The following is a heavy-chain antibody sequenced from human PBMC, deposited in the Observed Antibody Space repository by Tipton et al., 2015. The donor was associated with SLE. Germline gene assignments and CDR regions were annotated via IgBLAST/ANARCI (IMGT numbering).Heavy chain of an antibody. J-gene: IGHJ3*02. CDR3: AREDSSGWYDAFDI. Sequence: GLVKPSQTLSLTCAISADSVSSNSAAWTWIRQSPSRGLEWLGRTYYRSKWYNDYAVFVKSLITINPDTSNNQFSLQLNSVTPEDTAVYYCAREDSSGWYDAFDIWGQGTMVTVSS. CDR1: ADSVSSNSAA. CDR2: TYYRSKWYN. D-gene: IGHD6-19*01. V-gene: IGHV6-1*01.